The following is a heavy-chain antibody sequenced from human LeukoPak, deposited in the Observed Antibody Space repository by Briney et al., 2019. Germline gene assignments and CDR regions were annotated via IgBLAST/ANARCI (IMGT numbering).Heavy chain of an antibody. D-gene: IGHD3-3*01. J-gene: IGHJ4*02. CDR3: ARARRDSGYYKVDY. CDR1: GGSLSGSY. CDR2: INHSGSA. Sequence: PSETLSLTCAVYGGSLSGSYWSWIRQPPGKGLEWIGEINHSGSANYNPSLKSRVTLSIDKSKNQSSLNVNSVTAADTAVYYCARARRDSGYYKVDYWGQGTLVTVSS. V-gene: IGHV4-34*01.